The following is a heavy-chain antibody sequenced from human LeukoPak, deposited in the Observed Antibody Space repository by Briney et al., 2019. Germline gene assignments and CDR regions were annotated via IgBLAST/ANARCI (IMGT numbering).Heavy chain of an antibody. Sequence: SETLPLTCTVSGGSVSSGSYYWSWIRQPPGKGLEWIGYIYYSGSTNYNPSLKSRVTISVDTSKNQFSLKLSPVTAADTAVYYCARVPSRRYFDYWGQGTLVTVSS. D-gene: IGHD6-25*01. CDR3: ARVPSRRYFDY. J-gene: IGHJ4*02. V-gene: IGHV4-61*01. CDR2: IYYSGST. CDR1: GGSVSSGSYY.